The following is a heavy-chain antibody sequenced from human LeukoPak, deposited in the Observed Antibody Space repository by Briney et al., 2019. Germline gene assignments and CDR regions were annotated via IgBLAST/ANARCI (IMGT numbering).Heavy chain of an antibody. CDR3: AKTRALLWFGESTFDY. J-gene: IGHJ4*02. Sequence: GGSLRLSCAASGFTFSSYSMNWVRQAPGKGLEWVSSISSSSSYIYYADSVKGRFTISRDNAKNSLYLQMNSLRADDTAVYYCAKTRALLWFGESTFDYWGQGTLVTVSS. V-gene: IGHV3-21*04. D-gene: IGHD3-10*01. CDR1: GFTFSSYS. CDR2: ISSSSSYI.